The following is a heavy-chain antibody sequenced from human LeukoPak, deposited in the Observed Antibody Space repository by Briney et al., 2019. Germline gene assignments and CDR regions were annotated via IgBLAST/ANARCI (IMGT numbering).Heavy chain of an antibody. V-gene: IGHV3-43D*03. CDR3: AKDGGRDYYDSSGYFD. CDR2: ISWDGGST. J-gene: IGHJ4*02. D-gene: IGHD3-22*01. Sequence: GGSLRLSCAASGFTFDDYAMHWVRQAPGKSLEWVSVISWDGGSTYYADSVKGRFTISRDNSKNSLYLQMNSLRAEDTALYYCAKDGGRDYYDSSGYFDWGQGTLVTVSS. CDR1: GFTFDDYA.